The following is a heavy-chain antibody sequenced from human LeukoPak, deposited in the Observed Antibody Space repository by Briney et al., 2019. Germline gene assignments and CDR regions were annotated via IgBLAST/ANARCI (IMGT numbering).Heavy chain of an antibody. J-gene: IGHJ4*02. D-gene: IGHD6-19*01. CDR2: INPNSGGT. V-gene: IGHV1-2*02. Sequence: ASVKVSCKASGYTFTSYGISWVRQAPGQGLEWMGWINPNSGGTNYAQKFQGRVTMTRDTSISTAYMELSRLRSDDTAVYYCASMAVAGSFDYWGQGTLVTVSS. CDR1: GYTFTSYG. CDR3: ASMAVAGSFDY.